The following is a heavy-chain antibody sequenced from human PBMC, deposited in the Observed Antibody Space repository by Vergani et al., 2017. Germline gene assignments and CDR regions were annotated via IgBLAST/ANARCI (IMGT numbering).Heavy chain of an antibody. Sequence: QVQLVESGGGLVKPGGSLRLSCVASGFTFSDYYMSWIRQAPGKGLEWVAVISYDGSNKYYADSVKGRFTISRDNSKNTLYLQMNSLRAEDTAVYYCARTYSGYDNYYYYGMDVWGQGTTVTVSS. CDR3: ARTYSGYDNYYYYGMDV. D-gene: IGHD5-12*01. J-gene: IGHJ6*02. V-gene: IGHV3-30-3*01. CDR2: ISYDGSNK. CDR1: GFTFSDYY.